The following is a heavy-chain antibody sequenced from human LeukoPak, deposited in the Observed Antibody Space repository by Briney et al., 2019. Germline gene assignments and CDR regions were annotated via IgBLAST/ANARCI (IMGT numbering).Heavy chain of an antibody. CDR2: IFYSGST. CDR3: ARDDGIGSGYSYGHY. Sequence: SETLSLTCTVSGGSISSYYWSWIRQPPGKGLEWIGYIFYSGSTNYNPSLKSRVTISVDTSKNQFSLKLSSVTAADTAVYYCARDDGIGSGYSYGHYWGQGTLVTVSS. D-gene: IGHD5-18*01. V-gene: IGHV4-59*01. CDR1: GGSISSYY. J-gene: IGHJ4*02.